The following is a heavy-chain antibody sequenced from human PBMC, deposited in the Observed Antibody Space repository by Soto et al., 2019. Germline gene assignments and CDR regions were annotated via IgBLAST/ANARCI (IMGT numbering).Heavy chain of an antibody. J-gene: IGHJ5*02. CDR2: IIPILGIA. V-gene: IGHV1-69*04. D-gene: IGHD3-22*01. CDR1: GGTFSSYT. Sequence: SVKVSCKASGGTFSSYTISWVRQAPXQXLERIGKIIPILGIANYAQKFQGRVTITADKSTSTAYMELSSLRSEDTAVYYCARDNFPSYYYDSSGYPLQFDPWGQGTLVTVSS. CDR3: ARDNFPSYYYDSSGYPLQFDP.